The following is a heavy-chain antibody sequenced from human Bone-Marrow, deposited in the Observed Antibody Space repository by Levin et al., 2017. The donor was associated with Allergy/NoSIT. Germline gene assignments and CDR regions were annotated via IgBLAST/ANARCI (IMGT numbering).Heavy chain of an antibody. Sequence: SCTVSGGSIRSGGYYWSWIRQHPGKGLEWIGYIYDSGSTSYNPSLESRVAISVDTSKNQFYLKLTSPTAADTAVYYCARIPDTTSEFDYWGQGTLVTVSS. D-gene: IGHD5-18*01. CDR1: GGSIRSGGYY. J-gene: IGHJ4*02. V-gene: IGHV4-31*03. CDR3: ARIPDTTSEFDY. CDR2: IYDSGST.